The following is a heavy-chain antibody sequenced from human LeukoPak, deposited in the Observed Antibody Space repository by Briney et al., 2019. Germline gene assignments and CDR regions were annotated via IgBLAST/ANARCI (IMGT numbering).Heavy chain of an antibody. CDR3: AGVGVTTYNYYMDV. V-gene: IGHV4-39*07. J-gene: IGHJ6*03. CDR2: IYYSGST. D-gene: IGHD4-11*01. Sequence: KSSETLSLTCTVSGGSVSSSTYYWGWIRQPPGKELEWIGTIYYSGSTYYNPSLKSRVTISVDTSKNQFSLKLSSVTAADTAVYYCAGVGVTTYNYYMDVWGKGTTVTVSS. CDR1: GGSVSSSTYY.